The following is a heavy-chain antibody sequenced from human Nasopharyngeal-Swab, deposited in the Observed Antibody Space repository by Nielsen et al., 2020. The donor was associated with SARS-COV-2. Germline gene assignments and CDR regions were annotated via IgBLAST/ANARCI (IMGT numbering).Heavy chain of an antibody. CDR3: ARTSTLTTYSGGWNDAFDI. CDR2: IDWDDDK. D-gene: IGHD6-19*01. Sequence: WIRQPPGKALEWLARIDWDDDKFYSTSLKTRLTISKDTSKNQVVLTMTNMDPVDTATYYCARTSTLTTYSGGWNDAFDIWGQGTMVTVSS. V-gene: IGHV2-70*04. J-gene: IGHJ3*02.